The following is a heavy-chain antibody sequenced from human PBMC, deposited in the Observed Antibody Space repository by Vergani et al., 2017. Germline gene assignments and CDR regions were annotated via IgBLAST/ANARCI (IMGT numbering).Heavy chain of an antibody. V-gene: IGHV4-39*07. D-gene: IGHD2-15*01. CDR2: IYYSGST. CDR3: ARVRDSRYCSGGSCYHMKRNWYFDL. Sequence: QLQLQESGPGLVKPSETLSLTCTVSGGSISSSSYYWGWIRQPPGKGLEWIGSIYYSGSTYYNPSLKSRVTISVDTSKNQFSLKLSSVTAADTAVYYCARVRDSRYCSGGSCYHMKRNWYFDLWGRGTLVTVSS. J-gene: IGHJ2*01. CDR1: GGSISSSSYY.